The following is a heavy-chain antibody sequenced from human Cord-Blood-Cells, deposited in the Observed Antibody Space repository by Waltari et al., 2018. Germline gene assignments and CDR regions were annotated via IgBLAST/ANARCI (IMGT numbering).Heavy chain of an antibody. CDR3: ARGTTVLRFLEWLLFDY. CDR1: GFTFSSYW. V-gene: IGHV3-7*01. CDR2: IKQDGSEK. J-gene: IGHJ4*02. D-gene: IGHD3-3*01. Sequence: EVQLVESGGGLVQPGGSLRLSCAASGFTFSSYWVSWVRQAPGKGLEWVANIKQDGSEKYYVDSVKGRFTISRDNAKNSLYLQMNSLRAEDTAVYYCARGTTVLRFLEWLLFDYWGQGTLVTVSS.